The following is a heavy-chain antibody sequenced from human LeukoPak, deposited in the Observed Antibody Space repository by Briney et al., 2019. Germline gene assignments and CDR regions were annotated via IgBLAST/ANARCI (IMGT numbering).Heavy chain of an antibody. CDR1: GGSISSSSYY. J-gene: IGHJ4*02. CDR3: ARHGGYSYGYWPDY. D-gene: IGHD5-18*01. Sequence: SETLSLTCTVSGGSISSSSYYWGWFRQPPGKGLEWIGSIYYSGSTYYNPSLKSRVTISVDTSKNQFSLKLSSVTAADTAVYYCARHGGYSYGYWPDYWGQGTLVTVSS. CDR2: IYYSGST. V-gene: IGHV4-39*01.